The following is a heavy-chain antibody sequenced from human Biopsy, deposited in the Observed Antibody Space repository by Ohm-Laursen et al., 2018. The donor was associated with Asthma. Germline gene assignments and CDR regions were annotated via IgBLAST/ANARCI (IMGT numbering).Heavy chain of an antibody. D-gene: IGHD2-2*01. CDR2: IIPIFGPT. V-gene: IGHV1-69*15. CDR3: ARGPEYVRSSGALDY. Sequence: KVSCNASGGTFSSNSINWVRQAPGQGLEWMGRIIPIFGPTNYAQKFQGRVTISADDSTSTAYMELSSLSSEDTALYYCARGPEYVRSSGALDYWGQGTLVTVSS. J-gene: IGHJ4*02. CDR1: GGTFSSNS.